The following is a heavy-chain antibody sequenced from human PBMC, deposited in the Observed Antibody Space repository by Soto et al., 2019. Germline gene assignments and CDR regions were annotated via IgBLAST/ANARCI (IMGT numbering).Heavy chain of an antibody. J-gene: IGHJ4*02. V-gene: IGHV4-31*03. CDR3: ASGYCSGGSCYWGFDY. D-gene: IGHD2-15*01. Sequence: QVQLQESGPGLVKPSQTLSLTCTVSGGSISSGGYYWSWIRQHPGKGLEWIGYIYYSGSTYYNPSLKSRVTISVDTSKNQFSLKLSSVTAADTAVYYCASGYCSGGSCYWGFDYWGQGTLVTVSS. CDR2: IYYSGST. CDR1: GGSISSGGYY.